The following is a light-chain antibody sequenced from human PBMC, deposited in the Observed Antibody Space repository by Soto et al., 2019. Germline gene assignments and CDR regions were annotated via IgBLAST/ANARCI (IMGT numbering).Light chain of an antibody. Sequence: QLVLTQSSSASASLGSSVKLTCTLSSGHSSYIIAWHQQQPGKAPRYLMKLEGSGSYNKGSGVPDRFSGSSSGADRYLTISNLQSEDEADYYCETWDSNTWEFGGGTKLTVL. CDR3: ETWDSNTWE. CDR2: LEGSGSY. J-gene: IGLJ3*02. V-gene: IGLV4-60*03. CDR1: SGHSSYI.